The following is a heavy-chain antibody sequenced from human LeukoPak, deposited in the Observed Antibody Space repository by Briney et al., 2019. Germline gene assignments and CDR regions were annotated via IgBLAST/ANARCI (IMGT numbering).Heavy chain of an antibody. V-gene: IGHV5-51*01. Sequence: GESLKIPCKGSGYRFTTYSIGWVPQMPGKGLKWIRIFYPGDSDTRYRPSFQGQVTISADKSISTAYLQWSSLKAWDTAMYYCARPLRMVRGVITTFDYWGQGTLVTVSS. J-gene: IGHJ4*02. CDR2: FYPGDSDT. D-gene: IGHD3-10*01. CDR3: ARPLRMVRGVITTFDY. CDR1: GYRFTTYS.